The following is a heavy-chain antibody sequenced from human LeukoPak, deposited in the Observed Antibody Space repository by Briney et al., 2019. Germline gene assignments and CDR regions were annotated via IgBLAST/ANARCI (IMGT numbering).Heavy chain of an antibody. J-gene: IGHJ5*02. CDR1: GFTFSDYY. Sequence: GSLRLSCAASGFTFSDYYMSWIRQAPGKGLEWVSYISSSGSTLYYADSVKGRITISRDNSKNTLYLQMNSLRAEDTAVYYCAREGMRYCSSTSCYYWFDPWGQGTLVTVSS. CDR2: ISSSGSTL. V-gene: IGHV3-11*04. CDR3: AREGMRYCSSTSCYYWFDP. D-gene: IGHD2-2*01.